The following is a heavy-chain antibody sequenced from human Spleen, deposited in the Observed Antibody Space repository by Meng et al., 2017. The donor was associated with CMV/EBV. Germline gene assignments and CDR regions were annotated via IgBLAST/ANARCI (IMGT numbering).Heavy chain of an antibody. V-gene: IGHV3-21*05. J-gene: IGHJ6*02. CDR3: ARASGSYATAFFGMDV. D-gene: IGHD3-16*01. CDR1: GFSFKSYI. CDR2: INYNGNVK. Sequence: GGSLRLSCAASGFSFKSYIMSWVRQPPGKGLEWLSYINYNGNVKDYTDSIKGRFSISRDNTWNRLFLEMNSLRVDDTAVYFCARASGSYATAFFGMDVWGQGTTVTVSS.